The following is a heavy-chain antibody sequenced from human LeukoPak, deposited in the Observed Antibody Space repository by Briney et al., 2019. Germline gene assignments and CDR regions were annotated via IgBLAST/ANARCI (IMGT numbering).Heavy chain of an antibody. CDR1: GFTFSSYS. J-gene: IGHJ4*02. CDR3: ARDGGGGYFDY. V-gene: IGHV3-7*01. D-gene: IGHD3-16*01. CDR2: IKQDGSEK. Sequence: GGSLRLSCAASGFTFSSYSMLWVRQAPGKGLEWVANIKQDGSEKYYVDSVKGRFTISRDNAKNSLYLQMNSLRAEDTAVYYCARDGGGGYFDYWGQGTLVTVSS.